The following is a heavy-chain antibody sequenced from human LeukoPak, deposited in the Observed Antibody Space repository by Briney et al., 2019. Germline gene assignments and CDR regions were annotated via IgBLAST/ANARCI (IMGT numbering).Heavy chain of an antibody. CDR3: ARSAQSAIVASPAVWSLDY. J-gene: IGHJ4*02. CDR1: GGSFSGYY. CDR2: INHSGST. D-gene: IGHD5-12*01. V-gene: IGHV4-34*01. Sequence: SETLSLTCAVYGGSFSGYYWSWIRQPPGKGLEWIGEINHSGSTNYNPSLKSRVTISVDTSKNQFSLKLSFVTAADTAVYYCARSAQSAIVASPAVWSLDYWGQGTLVTVSS.